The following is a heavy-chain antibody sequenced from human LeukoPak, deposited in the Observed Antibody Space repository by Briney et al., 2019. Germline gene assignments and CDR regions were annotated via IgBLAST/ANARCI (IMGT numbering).Heavy chain of an antibody. Sequence: SETLSLTCAVYGGSFSGYYWSWIRQPPGKGLEWIGEINHSGSTNYNPSLKSRVTISVDTSKNQFSLKLSSVTAADTAVYYCARERWGGTMPWGQGTLVTVSS. CDR3: ARERWGGTMP. D-gene: IGHD1-26*01. CDR2: INHSGST. V-gene: IGHV4-34*01. J-gene: IGHJ4*02. CDR1: GGSFSGYY.